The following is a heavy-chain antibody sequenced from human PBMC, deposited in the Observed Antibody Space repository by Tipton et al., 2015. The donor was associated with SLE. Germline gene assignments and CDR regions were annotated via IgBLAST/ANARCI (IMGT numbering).Heavy chain of an antibody. Sequence: GLVKPSETLSLICTVSGDSISSGGYYWTWIRQHPGKGLEWIGYIYYNGNTYYNPSLKSRLTISKDTSKNQFSLNLTSVTAADTAVYYCARDTRNDDYVRWYFDVWGRGTLVTVSS. CDR3: ARDTRNDDYVRWYFDV. J-gene: IGHJ2*01. D-gene: IGHD3-16*01. CDR2: IYYNGNT. CDR1: GDSISSGGYY. V-gene: IGHV4-31*03.